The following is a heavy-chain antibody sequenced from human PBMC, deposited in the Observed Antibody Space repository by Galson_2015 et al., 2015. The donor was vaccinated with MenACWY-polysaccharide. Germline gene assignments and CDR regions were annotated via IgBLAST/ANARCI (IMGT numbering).Heavy chain of an antibody. J-gene: IGHJ3*02. CDR2: INSSSGII. D-gene: IGHD6-25*01. V-gene: IGHV3-11*01. CDR1: GFTFSDYY. Sequence: SLRLSCAASGFTFSDYYMSWIRQAPGKGLECISHINSSSGIIYYADSVKGRFTISRDNAKNSLYLQMNSLRAEDTAMYYCARSAWLDIWGQGTMVTVSS. CDR3: ARSAWLDI.